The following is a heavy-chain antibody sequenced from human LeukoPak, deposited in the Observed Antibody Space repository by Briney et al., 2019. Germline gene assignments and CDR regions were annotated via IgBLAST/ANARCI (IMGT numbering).Heavy chain of an antibody. J-gene: IGHJ4*02. Sequence: KPSETLSLTCTVPGGSISSYYWSWIRQPPGKGLEWIGYIYYSGSTNYNPSLKSRVTISVDTSKNQFSLKLSSVTAADTAVYYCARGEYYDSSSPLYYFDYWGQGTLVTVSS. V-gene: IGHV4-59*01. CDR2: IYYSGST. CDR3: ARGEYYDSSSPLYYFDY. D-gene: IGHD3-22*01. CDR1: GGSISSYY.